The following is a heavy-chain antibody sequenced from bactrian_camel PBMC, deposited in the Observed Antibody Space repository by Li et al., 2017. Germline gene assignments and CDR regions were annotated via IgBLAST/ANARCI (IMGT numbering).Heavy chain of an antibody. CDR3: VWRDYLCYPGAEEYKD. D-gene: IGHD3*01. CDR2: IRAHGMT. CDR1: GYEYSSLC. Sequence: HVQLVESGGGSVQAGGSLTLSCKVSGYEYSSLCMGWFRQVPGKGRAEVATIRAHGMTSFGYFVEGRFTISLDSAENTVYLQMNNLKPTDSGMYYCVWRDYLCYPGAEEYKDWGQGTQVTVS. J-gene: IGHJ4*01. V-gene: IGHV3S9*01.